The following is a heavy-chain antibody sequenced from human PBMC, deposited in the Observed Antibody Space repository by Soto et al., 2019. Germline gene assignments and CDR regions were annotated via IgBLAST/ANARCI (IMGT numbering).Heavy chain of an antibody. Sequence: GRLMRDPYAASEFKYVTFGMHWVSKAPGKGLEWVAVISYDGNNKYYADSVKGRFTISRDNSKNTLYLQMNSLRAEDTAVYYCARGSPRNTDFDYWGQGTLVTVSS. CDR2: ISYDGNNK. J-gene: IGHJ4*02. CDR1: EFKYVTFG. V-gene: IGHV3-30*03. D-gene: IGHD1-1*01. CDR3: ARGSPRNTDFDY.